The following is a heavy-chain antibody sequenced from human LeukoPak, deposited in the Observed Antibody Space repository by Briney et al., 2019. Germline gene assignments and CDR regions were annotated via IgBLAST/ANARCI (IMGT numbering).Heavy chain of an antibody. Sequence: GASVKVSCKASGYTFTGYYMHWVRQAPGQGLEWMGWINPNSGGTNYAQKFQGRVTMTRDTSISTAYMELSRLRSDGTAVYYCARDPGSSWYGGAFDYWGQGTLVTVSS. CDR2: INPNSGGT. CDR3: ARDPGSSWYGGAFDY. CDR1: GYTFTGYY. V-gene: IGHV1-2*02. D-gene: IGHD6-13*01. J-gene: IGHJ4*02.